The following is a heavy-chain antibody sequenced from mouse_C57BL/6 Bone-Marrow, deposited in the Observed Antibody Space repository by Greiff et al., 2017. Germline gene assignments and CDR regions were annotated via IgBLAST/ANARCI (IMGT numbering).Heavy chain of an antibody. V-gene: IGHV5-4*03. Sequence: VKLVESGGGLVKPGGSLKLSCAASGFTFSSYAMSWVRQTPEKRLEWVATISDGGSYTYYPDNVKGRFTISRDNAKNNLYLQMSHLKSEDTAMYYCARGVYYDYDGYFDVWGTGTTVTVSS. CDR2: ISDGGSYT. CDR3: ARGVYYDYDGYFDV. CDR1: GFTFSSYA. J-gene: IGHJ1*03. D-gene: IGHD2-4*01.